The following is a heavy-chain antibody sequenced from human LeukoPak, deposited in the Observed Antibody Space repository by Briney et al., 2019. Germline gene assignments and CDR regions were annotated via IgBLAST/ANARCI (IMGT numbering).Heavy chain of an antibody. V-gene: IGHV5-51*01. CDR2: IYPGDSDT. CDR1: GYSFTSYW. Sequence: GESLKISCKGSGYSFTSYWIGWVRQMPGKGLEWMGIIYPGDSDTRYSPSFQGQVTISADKSISTAYLQWSSLKASDTAMYYCARRDCSSTSCYTDGWFDPWGQGTLVTVSS. J-gene: IGHJ5*02. D-gene: IGHD2-2*02. CDR3: ARRDCSSTSCYTDGWFDP.